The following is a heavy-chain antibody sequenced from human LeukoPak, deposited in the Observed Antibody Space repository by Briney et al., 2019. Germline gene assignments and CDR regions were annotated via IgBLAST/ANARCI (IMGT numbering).Heavy chain of an antibody. J-gene: IGHJ4*02. V-gene: IGHV3-21*01. Sequence: PGGSLRLSCAASGFTFSSYSMNWVRQAPGKGLEWVSSIGGSSRCIYYADPVKSRFTISRDTAKNSLYLQMNSLRAEDTAVYYCAIEGYSGSEGFDYWGQGTLVSVSS. CDR2: IGGSSRCI. D-gene: IGHD1-26*01. CDR3: AIEGYSGSEGFDY. CDR1: GFTFSSYS.